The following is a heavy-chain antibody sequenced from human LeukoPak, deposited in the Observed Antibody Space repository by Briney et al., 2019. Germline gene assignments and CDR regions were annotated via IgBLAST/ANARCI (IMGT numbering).Heavy chain of an antibody. D-gene: IGHD3-10*01. CDR1: GFTFSSYA. J-gene: IGHJ4*02. CDR2: ISSNGGST. Sequence: GGSLRLSCAASGFTFSSYAMHWVRQAPGKGLEYVSAISSNGGSTYYANSVKGRFTISRDNSKNTLYLQMGSLRAEDTAVYYCAGSYYNVFDYWGQGTLVTVSS. V-gene: IGHV3-64*01. CDR3: AGSYYNVFDY.